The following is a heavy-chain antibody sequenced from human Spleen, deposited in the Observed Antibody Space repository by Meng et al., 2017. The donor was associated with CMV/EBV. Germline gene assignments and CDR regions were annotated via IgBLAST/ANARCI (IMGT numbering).Heavy chain of an antibody. Sequence: GESLKISCAAFEFTFSSYRMNWVRQAPGKGLEWVSAISGSGGSTYYADSVKGRFTISRDNAKNSLYLQMNSLRAEDTAVYYCARATRYCSSTSCYNSYYYYYGMDVWGQGTTVTVSS. CDR1: EFTFSSYR. CDR3: ARATRYCSSTSCYNSYYYYYGMDV. V-gene: IGHV3-21*01. D-gene: IGHD2-2*02. J-gene: IGHJ6*02. CDR2: ISGSGGST.